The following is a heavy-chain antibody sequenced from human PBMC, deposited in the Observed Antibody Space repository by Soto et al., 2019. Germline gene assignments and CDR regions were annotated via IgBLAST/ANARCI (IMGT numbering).Heavy chain of an antibody. J-gene: IGHJ3*02. CDR1: GFTFSSHA. V-gene: IGHV3-23*01. CDR2: ISGSGGST. CDR3: AKEGTTMIVVVRAFDI. D-gene: IGHD3-22*01. Sequence: GGSLRLSCAASGFTFSSHAMSWVRQAPGKGLEWVSAISGSGGSTYYADSVKGRFTISRDNSKNTLYLQMNSLRAEGTAVYYCAKEGTTMIVVVRAFDIWGQGTMVTVSS.